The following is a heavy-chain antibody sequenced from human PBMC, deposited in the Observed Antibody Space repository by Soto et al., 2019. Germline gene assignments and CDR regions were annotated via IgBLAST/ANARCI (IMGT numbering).Heavy chain of an antibody. Sequence: EVQLLESGGGLVQPGGSLRLSCAASGFTFSSYAMSWVRQAPGKGLEWVSAISGSGGSTYYADSVKGRFTISRDNSKNTLYLQMNSLRAEDTAVYYCAKTEKNDRYRVDIVGATLGAFDIWGQGTMVTVSS. D-gene: IGHD1-26*01. V-gene: IGHV3-23*01. CDR2: ISGSGGST. CDR1: GFTFSSYA. CDR3: AKTEKNDRYRVDIVGATLGAFDI. J-gene: IGHJ3*02.